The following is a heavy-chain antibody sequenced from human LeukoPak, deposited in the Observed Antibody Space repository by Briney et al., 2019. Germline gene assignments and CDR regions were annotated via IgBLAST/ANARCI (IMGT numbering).Heavy chain of an antibody. D-gene: IGHD3-9*01. CDR2: IISDGSSA. Sequence: PGGSLRLSCAASGFTFSDYWMHWVRQVPGKGLVWVSRIISDGSSATYADSVKGRFTMSRDNAKNTLYLEMNSLRAEDTAVYYCARDARYNIDVWGQGTTVTVSS. V-gene: IGHV3-74*01. J-gene: IGHJ6*02. CDR3: ARDARYNIDV. CDR1: GFTFSDYW.